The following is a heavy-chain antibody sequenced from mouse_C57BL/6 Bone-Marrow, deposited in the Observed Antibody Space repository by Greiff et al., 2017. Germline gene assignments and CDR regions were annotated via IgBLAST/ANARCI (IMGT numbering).Heavy chain of an antibody. CDR2: INPSTGGT. J-gene: IGHJ1*03. CDR3: ARGEITTVDFDV. Sequence: EVQLQQSGPELVKPGASVKISCKASGYSFTGYYMNWVKQSPEKSLEWIGEINPSTGGTTYNQKFKAKATLTVDKSSSTAYMRLKSLTSEDSAVYYCARGEITTVDFDVWGTGTTVTVSS. V-gene: IGHV1-42*01. D-gene: IGHD1-1*01. CDR1: GYSFTGYY.